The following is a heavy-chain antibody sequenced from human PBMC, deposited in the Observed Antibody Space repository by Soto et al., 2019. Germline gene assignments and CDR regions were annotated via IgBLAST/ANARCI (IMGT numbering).Heavy chain of an antibody. V-gene: IGHV3-30-3*01. J-gene: IGHJ3*02. Sequence: QVQLVESGGGVVQPGRSLRLSCAASGFTFSSYAMHWVRQAPGKGLEWVAVISYDGSNKYYADSVKGRFTISRDNSKNTLYLQMNSLRAEDTAVYYCASEPVPQGAFDIWGQGTMVTVSS. CDR3: ASEPVPQGAFDI. CDR1: GFTFSSYA. D-gene: IGHD3-10*01. CDR2: ISYDGSNK.